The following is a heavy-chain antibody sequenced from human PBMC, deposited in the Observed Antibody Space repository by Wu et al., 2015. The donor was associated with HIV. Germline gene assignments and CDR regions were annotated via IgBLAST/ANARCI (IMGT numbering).Heavy chain of an antibody. D-gene: IGHD2-2*01. V-gene: IGHV1-2*02. Sequence: QVQLVQSGAEVKKPGASVNVSCKASGYTFIAYYIHWVRQAPGQGLEWMGWINPNSGGAISAQKFQGRVTMTRDTSISTAYMDLSRLRSDDTAVYYCARDRGIPAGNSFDIWAKGQWSPSLQ. CDR2: INPNSGGA. CDR3: ARDRGIPAGNSFDI. CDR1: GYTFIAYY. J-gene: IGHJ3*02.